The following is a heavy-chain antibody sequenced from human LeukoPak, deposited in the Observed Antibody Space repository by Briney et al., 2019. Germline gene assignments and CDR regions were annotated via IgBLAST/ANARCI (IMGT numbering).Heavy chain of an antibody. D-gene: IGHD4-17*01. V-gene: IGHV1-18*01. CDR2: ISAYSGDA. CDR3: ARAPSFGDYGGDY. CDR1: GYNFTNYG. J-gene: IGHJ4*02. Sequence: ASVKVSCKASGYNFTNYGISWVRQAPGQGLEWMGWISAYSGDANYAQKLHGRLTMTTDTSPNTAYLELRSLTSDDTAVYYCARAPSFGDYGGDYWGQGTLVTVSS.